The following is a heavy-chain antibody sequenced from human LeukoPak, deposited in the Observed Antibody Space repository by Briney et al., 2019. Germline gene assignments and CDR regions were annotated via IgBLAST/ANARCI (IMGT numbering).Heavy chain of an antibody. CDR3: ARAPPSGSYYEGYYYYGMDV. CDR2: MNPNSGNT. D-gene: IGHD1-26*01. Sequence: ASVKVSCKASGYTFTSYDINWVRQATGQGLEWMGWMNPNSGNTGYAQKFQGRVTMTRNTSISTAYMELSSLRSEDTAVYYCARAPPSGSYYEGYYYYGMDVWAKGPRSPSP. J-gene: IGHJ6*02. CDR1: GYTFTSYD. V-gene: IGHV1-8*01.